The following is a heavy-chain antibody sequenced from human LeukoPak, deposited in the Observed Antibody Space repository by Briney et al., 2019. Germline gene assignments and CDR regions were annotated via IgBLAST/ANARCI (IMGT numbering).Heavy chain of an antibody. CDR1: GASVSSGSYY. CDR3: ARGPLAQGQPFAY. Sequence: SETLSLTCSVSGASVSSGSYYWSWIRQPPGKGLEWIGYMYYSGSTNYNPSLKSRVTISVDTSKKQFSLELSSVTAADTAVYYCARGPLAQGQPFAYWGQGTLVTVSS. J-gene: IGHJ4*02. CDR2: MYYSGST. V-gene: IGHV4-61*01.